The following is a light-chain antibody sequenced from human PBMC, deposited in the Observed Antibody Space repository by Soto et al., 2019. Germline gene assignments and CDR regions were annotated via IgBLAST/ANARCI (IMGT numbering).Light chain of an antibody. CDR1: QGISSY. Sequence: AIRMTQSPSSFSASTGDRVTITCRASQGISSYLAWYQQKPGKAPKLLIYAASTLQSGVPSRFSGSGSGTDFTLTISCLQSEDFATYYCLQYYSYPVTFGHGTKVELK. V-gene: IGKV1-8*01. J-gene: IGKJ1*01. CDR2: AAS. CDR3: LQYYSYPVT.